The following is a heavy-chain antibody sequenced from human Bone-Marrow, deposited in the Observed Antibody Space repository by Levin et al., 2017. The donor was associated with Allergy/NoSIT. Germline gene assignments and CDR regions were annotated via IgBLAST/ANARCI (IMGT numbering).Heavy chain of an antibody. CDR2: ISYDGSNK. J-gene: IGHJ6*02. D-gene: IGHD3-3*01. CDR3: AKGLYYDFWSGYYNNYGMDV. V-gene: IGHV3-30*18. CDR1: GFTFSSYG. Sequence: GESLKISCAASGFTFSSYGMHWVRQAPGKGLEWVAVISYDGSNKYYADSVKGRFTISRDNSKNTLYLQMNSLRAEDTAVYYCAKGLYYDFWSGYYNNYGMDVWGQGTTVTVSS.